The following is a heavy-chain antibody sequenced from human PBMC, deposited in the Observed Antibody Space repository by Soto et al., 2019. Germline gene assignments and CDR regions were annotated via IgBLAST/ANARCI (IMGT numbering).Heavy chain of an antibody. CDR3: ASAENDYGDYVGWFDP. Sequence: QVQLQESGPGLVKPSQTLSLTCTVSGGSISSGGYYWSWIRQHPGKGLEWIGYIYYSGSTYYNPSLKSRVTISVDTSKNQFSLKLSSVTAADTAVYYCASAENDYGDYVGWFDPWGQGTLVTVSS. J-gene: IGHJ5*02. CDR1: GGSISSGGYY. CDR2: IYYSGST. D-gene: IGHD4-17*01. V-gene: IGHV4-31*03.